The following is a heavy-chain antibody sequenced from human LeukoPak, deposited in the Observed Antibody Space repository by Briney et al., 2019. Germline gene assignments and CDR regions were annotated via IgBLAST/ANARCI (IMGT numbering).Heavy chain of an antibody. Sequence: SETLSLACTVSGGSIGSGYYWAWIRQPPGKGLEWIGSIHYGGTTHYNPSLQSRVTISADTSKNQFALDLRSVTAADTAVYYCTRDIGDFVSDFWGQGTLVTVSS. CDR2: IHYGGTT. CDR3: TRDIGDFVSDF. J-gene: IGHJ4*02. D-gene: IGHD2-21*02. CDR1: GGSIGSGYY. V-gene: IGHV4-39*02.